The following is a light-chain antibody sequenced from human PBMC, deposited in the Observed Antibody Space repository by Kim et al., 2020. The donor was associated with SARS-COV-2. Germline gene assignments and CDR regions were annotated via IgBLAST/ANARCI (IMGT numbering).Light chain of an antibody. CDR1: QTISSY. CDR2: TAS. Sequence: SASVGDRVTIACRASQTISSYLTWYQQKPGTAPKLLIYTASTLQSGVPSGFSGSGSGTDFALPISSLQPEDFATYYCQQSSSPPYTFGQGTNLEI. CDR3: QQSSSPPYT. V-gene: IGKV1-39*01. J-gene: IGKJ2*01.